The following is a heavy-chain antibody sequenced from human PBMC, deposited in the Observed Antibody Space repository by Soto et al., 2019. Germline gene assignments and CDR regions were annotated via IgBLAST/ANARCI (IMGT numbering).Heavy chain of an antibody. CDR2: FDPEDGET. CDR1: GYTLTELS. J-gene: IGHJ4*02. CDR3: ATDRYCSGGSCAYYIDF. V-gene: IGHV1-24*01. D-gene: IGHD2-15*01. Sequence: ASVKVSCKVSGYTLTELSMHWVRQAPGKGLEWMGGFDPEDGETIYAQKFQGRVTMTEDTSTDTAYMELSSLRSEDTAVYYCATDRYCSGGSCAYYIDFPGQGTLVTVSS.